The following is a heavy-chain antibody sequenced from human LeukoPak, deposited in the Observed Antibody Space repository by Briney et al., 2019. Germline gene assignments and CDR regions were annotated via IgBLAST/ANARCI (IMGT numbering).Heavy chain of an antibody. Sequence: ASVKVSCKASGYTFTSYGISWARQAPGQGLEWMGWISAYNGNTNYAQKLQGRVTMTTDTSTSTAYMELRSLRSDDTAVYYCARGGSSSWHVYYYGMDVWGQGTTVTVSS. D-gene: IGHD6-13*01. V-gene: IGHV1-18*01. CDR1: GYTFTSYG. CDR3: ARGGSSSWHVYYYGMDV. J-gene: IGHJ6*02. CDR2: ISAYNGNT.